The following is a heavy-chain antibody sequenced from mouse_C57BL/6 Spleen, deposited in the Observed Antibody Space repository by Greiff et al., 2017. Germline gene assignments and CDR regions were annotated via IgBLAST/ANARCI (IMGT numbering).Heavy chain of an antibody. V-gene: IGHV1-62-2*01. CDR3: ARHEEVFYDCYPSWFAY. J-gene: IGHJ3*01. D-gene: IGHD2-3*01. CDR2: FYPGSGSI. CDR1: GYTFTEYT. Sequence: VQLQQSGAELVKPGASVKLSCKASGYTFTEYTIHWVKQRSGQGLEWIGWFYPGSGSIKYNEKFKDKATLTADKSSSTVYMELSRLTSEDSAVYFCARHEEVFYDCYPSWFAYWGQGTLVTVSA.